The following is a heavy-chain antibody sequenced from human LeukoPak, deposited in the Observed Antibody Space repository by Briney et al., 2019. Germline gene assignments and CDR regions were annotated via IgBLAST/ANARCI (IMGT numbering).Heavy chain of an antibody. D-gene: IGHD3-22*01. CDR2: ISTSSIYI. Sequence: PGGSLRLSCAASGFTFSSYSMNWVRQAPGKGLEWVSAISTSSIYIYSADSVKGRFTISRDNARNSLYLQMNSLRAEDTAVYYCARASLAGQWLFVPLDYWGQGTLVTVSS. CDR1: GFTFSSYS. CDR3: ARASLAGQWLFVPLDY. J-gene: IGHJ4*02. V-gene: IGHV3-21*06.